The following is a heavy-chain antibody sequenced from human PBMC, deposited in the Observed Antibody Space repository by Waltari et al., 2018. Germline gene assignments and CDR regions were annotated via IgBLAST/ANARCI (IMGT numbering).Heavy chain of an antibody. V-gene: IGHV3-33*08. Sequence: QVQLVESGGGVVQPGRSLRLSCAASGFTFSSYGMPWVRQAPGKGLEWVAVIWYDGSNKYYADSVKGRFTISRDNSKNTLYRQMNSVRAEDTAVYYCASLSAASSSSENFDYWGQGTLVTVSS. J-gene: IGHJ4*02. CDR2: IWYDGSNK. CDR3: ASLSAASSSSENFDY. D-gene: IGHD6-6*01. CDR1: GFTFSSYG.